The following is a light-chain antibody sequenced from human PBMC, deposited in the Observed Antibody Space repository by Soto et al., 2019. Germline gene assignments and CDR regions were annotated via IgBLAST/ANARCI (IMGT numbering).Light chain of an antibody. CDR3: SSYTDSTDYV. V-gene: IGLV2-14*01. J-gene: IGLJ1*01. CDR1: SSDIAIYNF. Sequence: QSVLTQPASVSGSPGQSITISCTGTSSDIAIYNFVSWYQQHPGKAPRLMIFQVTNRPSGASTRFSGSKSGNTASLTISGLQAEDEADYYCSSYTDSTDYVFGTGTKVTVL. CDR2: QVT.